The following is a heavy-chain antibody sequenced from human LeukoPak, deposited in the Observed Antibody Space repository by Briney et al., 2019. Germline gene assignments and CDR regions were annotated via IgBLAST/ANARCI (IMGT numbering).Heavy chain of an antibody. Sequence: SQTLSLTCSVSGGSISSGSYYWSWIRQPAGKGLEWIGRIYTSGSTNYNPSLKSRVTMSFDASNNQFPLRLSSVTAADTAVYYCARVTTGGYYNYWGQGTLVTVSS. J-gene: IGHJ4*02. CDR2: IYTSGST. V-gene: IGHV4-61*02. D-gene: IGHD3-22*01. CDR1: GGSISSGSYY. CDR3: ARVTTGGYYNY.